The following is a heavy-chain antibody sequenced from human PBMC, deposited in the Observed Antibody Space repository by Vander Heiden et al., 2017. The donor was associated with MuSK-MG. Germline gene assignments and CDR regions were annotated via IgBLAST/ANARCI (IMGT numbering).Heavy chain of an antibody. CDR3: ARIVAGPAVAGGGGFFDQ. CDR1: GVSISSSHYY. J-gene: IGHJ4*02. Sequence: QLQLQESGPGLVKPSETLSLTCAVSGVSISSSHYYWGWIRQPPGKGLEWIGSIYYSGSTYYNLSRKRRVTISVDTSKNQFSLKLSSVTDAETDVYYCARIVAGPAVAGGGGFFDQCCLVTQVTVSS. D-gene: IGHD6-19*01. V-gene: IGHV4-39*01. CDR2: IYYSGST.